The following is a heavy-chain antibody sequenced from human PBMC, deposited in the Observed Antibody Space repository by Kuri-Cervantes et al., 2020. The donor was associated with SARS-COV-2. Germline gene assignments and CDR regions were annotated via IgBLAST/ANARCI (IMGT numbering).Heavy chain of an antibody. V-gene: IGHV5-51*01. J-gene: IGHJ3*02. CDR1: GYSFTSYW. CDR2: IYPGDSDT. D-gene: IGHD3-22*01. Sequence: ESLKISCKGSGYSFTSYWIGWVRQMPGKGLEWMGIIYPGDSDTRYSPSFQGQVTISADKSISTAYLQWSSLKASDTAMYYCARPLYYYDSSGYPGSVVAFDIWGQGTMVTVSS. CDR3: ARPLYYYDSSGYPGSVVAFDI.